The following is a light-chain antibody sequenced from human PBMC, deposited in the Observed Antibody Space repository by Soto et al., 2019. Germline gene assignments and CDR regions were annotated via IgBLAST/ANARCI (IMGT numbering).Light chain of an antibody. Sequence: QSALTQSPSASGSPGQSVTISCTGTSSDVGGYNFVSWYQQHPGKAPKLMIYDVIKRPSGVPDRFSGSKSGNTASLTIYGLQAEDEADYYCCSYAGSYTHVFGTGTKVTVL. J-gene: IGLJ1*01. CDR3: CSYAGSYTHV. CDR1: SSDVGGYNF. CDR2: DVI. V-gene: IGLV2-11*01.